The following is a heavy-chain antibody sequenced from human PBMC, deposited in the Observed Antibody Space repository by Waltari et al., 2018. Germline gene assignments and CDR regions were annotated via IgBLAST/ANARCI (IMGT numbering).Heavy chain of an antibody. CDR1: GYTFTGYY. J-gene: IGHJ6*02. Sequence: QVQLVQSGAEVKKPGASVKVSCKASGYTFTGYYMHWVRQAPGQGLEWMGWINPNSGGKNYAQKLQGRVTMTRETSSSTAYMELSRLRADDTAVYYCARGDSYGMDVWGQGTTVTVSS. CDR3: ARGDSYGMDV. CDR2: INPNSGGK. V-gene: IGHV1-2*02.